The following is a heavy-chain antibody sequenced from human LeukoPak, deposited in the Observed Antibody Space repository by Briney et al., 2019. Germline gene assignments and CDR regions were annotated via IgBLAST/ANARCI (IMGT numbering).Heavy chain of an antibody. D-gene: IGHD3-9*01. J-gene: IGHJ4*02. CDR3: ARANYDILTGAHYFDY. V-gene: IGHV3-21*01. CDR2: ISSSSDYI. CDR1: GFTFSTYT. Sequence: GGSLRLSCAASGFTFSTYTINWVRQAPGKGLGWVSSISSSSDYIYYADSVKGRFTISRDNAKKSLSLQMNSLRAEDTAVYYCARANYDILTGAHYFDYWGQGTLVTVSS.